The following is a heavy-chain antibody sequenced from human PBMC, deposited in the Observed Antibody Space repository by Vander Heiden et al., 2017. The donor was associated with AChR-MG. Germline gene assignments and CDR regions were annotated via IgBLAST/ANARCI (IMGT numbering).Heavy chain of an antibody. D-gene: IGHD3-3*01. CDR2: IVGSGGGT. V-gene: IGHV3-23*01. Sequence: EVQLLESGGGLVQPGGSLRLSCAASGFTFDNYAMSWVRHAPGKGLDWVSSIVGSGGGTYYADSVKGRFTISRDNSKNTLYLQMNSLRAEDTAVYYCTRGSRDGAQFLEYLHYNWWGQGTLVTVSS. CDR3: TRGSRDGAQFLEYLHYNW. CDR1: GFTFDNYA. J-gene: IGHJ4*02.